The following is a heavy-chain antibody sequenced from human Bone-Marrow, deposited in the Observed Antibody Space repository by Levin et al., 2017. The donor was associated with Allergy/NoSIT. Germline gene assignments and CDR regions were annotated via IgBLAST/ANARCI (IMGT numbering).Heavy chain of an antibody. V-gene: IGHV3-30*18. D-gene: IGHD3-10*01. J-gene: IGHJ4*02. Sequence: SCAASGFTFSSYGMHWVRQAPGKGLEWVAVISYDGSNKYYADSVKGRFTISRDNSKNTLYLQMNSLRAEDTAVYYCAKETPLTLWFGESGAYFDYWGQGTLVTVSS. CDR1: GFTFSSYG. CDR2: ISYDGSNK. CDR3: AKETPLTLWFGESGAYFDY.